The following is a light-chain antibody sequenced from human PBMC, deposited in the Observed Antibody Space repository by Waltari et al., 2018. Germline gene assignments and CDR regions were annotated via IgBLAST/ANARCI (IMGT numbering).Light chain of an antibody. CDR2: EVT. J-gene: IGLJ1*01. V-gene: IGLV2-8*01. CDR1: SSDVGGYNS. Sequence: QSALTQPPSASGSPGQSVTISCTGTSSDVGGYNSVSWYQQHPGEAPNLMIYEVTKRPSGAPGRLSGSKSDNTASLTVSGLQAEDEADYFCCSYAGSNIYVFGTGTKVTVL. CDR3: CSYAGSNIYV.